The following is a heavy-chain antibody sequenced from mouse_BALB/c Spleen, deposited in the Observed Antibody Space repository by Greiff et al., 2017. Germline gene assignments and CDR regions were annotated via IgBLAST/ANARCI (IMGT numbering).Heavy chain of an antibody. CDR3: TRGTARATFFAY. CDR2: IYPGSGST. CDR1: GYTFTSYW. J-gene: IGHJ3*01. D-gene: IGHD3-2*01. V-gene: IGHV1S22*01. Sequence: LQQPGSELVRPGASVKLSCKASGYTFTSYWMHWVKQRPGQGLEWIGNIYPGSGSTNYDEKFKSKATLTVDTSSSTAYMQLSSLTSEDSAVYYCTRGTARATFFAYWGQGTLVTVSA.